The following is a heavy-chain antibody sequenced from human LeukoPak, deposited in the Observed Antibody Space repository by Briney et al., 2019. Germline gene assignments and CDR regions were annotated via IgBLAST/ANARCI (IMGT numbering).Heavy chain of an antibody. CDR2: IWYDGSNK. D-gene: IGHD3-3*01. V-gene: IGHV3-33*06. CDR3: AKDPAIFGVVRYYFDY. CDR1: GFTFSSYG. J-gene: IGHJ4*02. Sequence: GGSLRLSCAASGFTFSSYGMHWVRQAPGKGPEWVAVIWYDGSNKYYADSVKGRFTISRDNSKNTLYLQMNSLRAEDTAVYYCAKDPAIFGVVRYYFDYWGQGTLVTVSS.